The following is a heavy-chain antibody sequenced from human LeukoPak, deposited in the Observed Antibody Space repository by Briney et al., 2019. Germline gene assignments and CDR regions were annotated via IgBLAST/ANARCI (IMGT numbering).Heavy chain of an antibody. CDR2: IKQDGSEK. Sequence: GGSLRLSCVASGFTFSSYSMNWVRQAPGKGLEWVANIKQDGSEKYYVDSVKGRFTISRDNAKNSLYLQMNSLRAEDTAVYYCARDGGNDWGQGTLVTVSS. V-gene: IGHV3-7*01. CDR3: ARDGGND. D-gene: IGHD2-8*01. CDR1: GFTFSSYS. J-gene: IGHJ4*02.